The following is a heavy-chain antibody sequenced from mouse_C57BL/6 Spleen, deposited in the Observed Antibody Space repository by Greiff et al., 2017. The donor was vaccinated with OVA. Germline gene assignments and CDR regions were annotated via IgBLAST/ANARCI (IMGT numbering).Heavy chain of an antibody. CDR3: AREHGSSPYWYCDV. J-gene: IGHJ1*03. Sequence: QVQLKQSGAELVRPGTSVKMSCKASGYTFTNYWIGWAKQRPGHGLEWIGDIYPGGGYTNYNEKFKGKGTLTADKSSGTAYMQFSSLTSEDSAIYYCAREHGSSPYWYCDVWGTGTTVTVSS. CDR1: GYTFTNYW. V-gene: IGHV1-63*01. CDR2: IYPGGGYT. D-gene: IGHD1-1*01.